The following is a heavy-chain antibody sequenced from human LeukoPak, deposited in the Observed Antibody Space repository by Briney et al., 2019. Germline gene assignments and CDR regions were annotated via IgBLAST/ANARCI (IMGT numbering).Heavy chain of an antibody. V-gene: IGHV4-59*01. D-gene: IGHD3-16*02. CDR1: GGSISSYY. CDR2: IYYSGST. J-gene: IGHJ4*02. Sequence: SETLSLTCTVSGGSISSYYWSWIRQPPGKGLEWIGYIYYSGSTNYNPSLKSRVTISVDTSKNQFSLKLSSVTAADTAVYYCARTTDYVWGSYRPFDYWGQGTLVTVSS. CDR3: ARTTDYVWGSYRPFDY.